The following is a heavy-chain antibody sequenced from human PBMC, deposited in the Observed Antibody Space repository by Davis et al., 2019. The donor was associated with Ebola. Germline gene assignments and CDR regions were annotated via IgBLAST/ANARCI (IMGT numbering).Heavy chain of an antibody. CDR2: ISGSGGST. Sequence: GGSLRLSCAASGFTFSSYAMSWVRQAPGKGLEWVSAISGSGGSTYYADSVKGRFTISRDNAKNSLYLQMNSLRAEDTAVYYCARALGYYYDSSGYYYFPDAFDIWGQGTMVTVSS. D-gene: IGHD3-22*01. CDR3: ARALGYYYDSSGYYYFPDAFDI. J-gene: IGHJ3*02. V-gene: IGHV3-23*01. CDR1: GFTFSSYA.